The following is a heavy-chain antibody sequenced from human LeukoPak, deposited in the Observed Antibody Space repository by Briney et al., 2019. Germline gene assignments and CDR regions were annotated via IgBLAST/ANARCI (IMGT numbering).Heavy chain of an antibody. CDR1: GFTFSNAW. D-gene: IGHD3-22*01. J-gene: IGHJ1*01. V-gene: IGHV3-15*01. Sequence: GGSLRLSCAASGFTFSNAWMSWVRQAPGKGLEWVGRIKSKTDGGTTDYAAPVKGRFTISRDDSKNTLYLQMNSLKTEDTAVYYCTTGVYDSSGSFQHWGQGTLVTVSS. CDR3: TTGVYDSSGSFQH. CDR2: IKSKTDGGTT.